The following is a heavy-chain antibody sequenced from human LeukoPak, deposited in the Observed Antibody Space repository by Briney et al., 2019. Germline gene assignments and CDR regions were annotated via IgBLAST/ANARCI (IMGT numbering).Heavy chain of an antibody. J-gene: IGHJ5*02. V-gene: IGHV1-18*04. CDR3: AREPTAMAPYNWFDP. CDR2: ISAYNGNT. CDR1: GYTYTSYG. D-gene: IGHD5-18*01. Sequence: ASVKDSCKASGYTYTSYGISWVRQAPGQGLEWMGWISAYNGNTNYAQKLQGRVTMTTDTSTSTAYMELRSLRSDDTAVYYCAREPTAMAPYNWFDPWGQGTLVTVSS.